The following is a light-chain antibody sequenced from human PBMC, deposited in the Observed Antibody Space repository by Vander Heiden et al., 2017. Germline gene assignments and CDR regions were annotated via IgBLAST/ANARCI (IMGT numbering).Light chain of an antibody. CDR1: QSISSW. V-gene: IGKV1-5*03. CDR3: QQYKSYPWT. CDR2: KAS. Sequence: DIQMTQSPSTLSASVGDRVTITCRASQSISSWLAWYQQKPGKAPKLLIYKASSLESGVPSRFSGSGSGTEFTLTISSLQPDDIATYYCQQYKSYPWTFGQGTRVEMK. J-gene: IGKJ1*01.